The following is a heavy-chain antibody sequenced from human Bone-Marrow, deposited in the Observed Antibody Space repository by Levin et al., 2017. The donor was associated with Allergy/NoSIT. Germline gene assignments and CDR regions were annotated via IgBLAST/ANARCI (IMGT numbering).Heavy chain of an antibody. Sequence: PGGSLRLSCAASGFTFSSYAMSWVRQAPGKGLEWVSAISGSGGSTYYADSVKGRFTISRDNSQNTLYLQMNSLRTEDTAMYFCAGFDSTGYFRLDFWGQGTLVTVSS. CDR2: ISGSGGST. V-gene: IGHV3-23*01. CDR3: AGFDSTGYFRLDF. J-gene: IGHJ4*02. CDR1: GFTFSSYA. D-gene: IGHD3-22*01.